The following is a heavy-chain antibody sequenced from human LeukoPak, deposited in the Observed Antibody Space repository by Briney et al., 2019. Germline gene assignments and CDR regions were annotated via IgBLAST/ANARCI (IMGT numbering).Heavy chain of an antibody. D-gene: IGHD7-27*01. CDR1: GFIFNDYA. Sequence: GGSLRLSCAVSGFIFNDYALHWVRQVPGKGLEWLSFSGWTGIGTDYGDSVKGRFTISRDDSKNSLYLQMHSLRSEDSALYYCVRSRTASLGYFDSWGQGTLVTVSS. CDR3: VRSRTASLGYFDS. CDR2: SGWTGIGT. V-gene: IGHV3-43D*03. J-gene: IGHJ4*02.